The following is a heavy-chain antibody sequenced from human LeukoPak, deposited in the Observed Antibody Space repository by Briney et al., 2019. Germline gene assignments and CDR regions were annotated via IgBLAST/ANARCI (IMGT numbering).Heavy chain of an antibody. J-gene: IGHJ4*02. CDR2: INPNSGGT. D-gene: IGHD2-8*01. Sequence: ASVKVSCKASGYTFTGYYMHWVRQAPGQGLEWMGWINPNSGGTNYAQKFQGRVTMTRDTSISTAYMELSRLRSDDTAVYYCARDEYCTNGVCYRRFVYWGQGTLVTVSS. CDR3: ARDEYCTNGVCYRRFVY. CDR1: GYTFTGYY. V-gene: IGHV1-2*02.